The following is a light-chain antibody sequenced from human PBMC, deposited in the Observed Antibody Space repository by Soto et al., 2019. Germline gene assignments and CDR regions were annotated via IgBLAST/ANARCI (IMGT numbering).Light chain of an antibody. V-gene: IGKV1-6*01. J-gene: IGKJ1*01. CDR1: QGIRND. CDR3: KQADSFPQT. Sequence: IQTNQCPSTLSASVGDRVTITCRASQGIRNDLGWYQQKPGKALKLLIYAAYTLQSGVQSRFSGSGSGTGFTLTIRSLQPEELATYDCKQADSFPQTVGQGTEVDI. CDR2: AAY.